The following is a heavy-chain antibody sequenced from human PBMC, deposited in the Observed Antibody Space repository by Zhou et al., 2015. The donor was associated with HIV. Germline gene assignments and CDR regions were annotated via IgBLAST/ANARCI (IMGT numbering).Heavy chain of an antibody. Sequence: QVQLVQSGAEVKKPGSSVKVSCKASGGTFSSNGISWVRQAPGQGLEWLGGITPILGTAKYAQKFQDRVTITADRSTNTAYMELRSLRFDDTAVYYCARLSSTSSYFDYWGQGTLVTVSS. J-gene: IGHJ4*02. CDR3: ARLSSTSSYFDY. V-gene: IGHV1-69*06. CDR1: GGTFSSNG. CDR2: ITPILGTA. D-gene: IGHD2-2*01.